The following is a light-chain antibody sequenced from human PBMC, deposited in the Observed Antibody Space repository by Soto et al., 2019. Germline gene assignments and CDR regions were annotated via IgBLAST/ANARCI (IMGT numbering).Light chain of an antibody. CDR1: QSISNW. V-gene: IGKV1-5*01. CDR2: DAS. Sequence: DIQMTQSPSTLSASVGDRVTITCRASQSISNWLAWYQQKPGKAPKLLIYDASSLESGVPSRFSGSGSGTEFTLTISRLEPEDFAVYYCQQFDDSQWTFGQGTKVDIK. J-gene: IGKJ1*01. CDR3: QQFDDSQWT.